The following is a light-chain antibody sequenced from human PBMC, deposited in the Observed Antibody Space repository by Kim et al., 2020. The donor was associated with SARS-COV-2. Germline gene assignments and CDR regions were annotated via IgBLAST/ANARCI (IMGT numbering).Light chain of an antibody. CDR1: SGSIARDF. CDR2: EDN. CDR3: QTYHSTNWV. J-gene: IGLJ3*02. V-gene: IGLV6-57*04. Sequence: NFMLTQPHSVSASPGKTVTISCTRSSGSIARDFVQWYQQRPDSVPTVVIYEDNRRPSGVPDRFSGSIDRSSNSASLTISGLETEDEADYYCQTYHSTNWVFGGGTQLTVL.